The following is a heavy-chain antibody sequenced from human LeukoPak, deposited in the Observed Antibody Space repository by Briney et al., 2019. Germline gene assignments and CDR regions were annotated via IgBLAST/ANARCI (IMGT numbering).Heavy chain of an antibody. CDR2: IYSVGST. D-gene: IGHD2-15*01. J-gene: IGHJ4*02. CDR1: GFTVSSSY. Sequence: PGGSLRLSCAASGFTVSSSYMCWVRQAPGKGLEWVSVIYSVGSTYYADSVKGRFTISRDNSKNTLYLQMNSLRAEDTAVYYCARDYCSGGSCYWDYWGQGTLVTVSS. V-gene: IGHV3-53*01. CDR3: ARDYCSGGSCYWDY.